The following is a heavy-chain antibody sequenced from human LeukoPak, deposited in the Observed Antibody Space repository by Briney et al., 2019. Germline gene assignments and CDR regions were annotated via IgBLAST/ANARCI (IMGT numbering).Heavy chain of an antibody. D-gene: IGHD3-22*01. CDR1: GFTFSSYA. CDR3: AKVGDSSGSLDY. V-gene: IGHV3-23*01. CDR2: ISGSGGST. J-gene: IGHJ4*02. Sequence: GGSLRLSCAASGFTFSSYAMSWVRQAPGKGLEWVSAISGSGGSTYHADSVKGRFTISRDNSKNTLYLQMNSLRAEDTAVYYCAKVGDSSGSLDYWGQGTLVTVSS.